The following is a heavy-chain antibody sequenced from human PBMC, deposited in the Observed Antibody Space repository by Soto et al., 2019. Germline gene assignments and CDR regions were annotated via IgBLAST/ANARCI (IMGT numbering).Heavy chain of an antibody. D-gene: IGHD2-15*01. CDR1: GFTVSSNW. V-gene: IGHV3-74*01. CDR2: INSDGSST. J-gene: IGHJ4*02. CDR3: ARGGCSRGTCYSGG. Sequence: PGGSLRLSCAASGFTVSSNWMHWVRQAPGKGLVWVSRINSDGSSTIYADSVKGRFTISRDNAKNTLYLQMNSLRAEGTAVYYCARGGCSRGTCYSGGWGQGTLVTVSS.